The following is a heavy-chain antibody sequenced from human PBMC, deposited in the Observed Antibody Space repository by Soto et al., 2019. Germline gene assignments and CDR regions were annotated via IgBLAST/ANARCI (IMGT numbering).Heavy chain of an antibody. CDR1: GFTFINCA. V-gene: IGHV1-3*01. Sequence: GASVKVSCKSSGFTFINCAIHWVRQAPGQRLEWMGWINPAKGDTKYSEKFQGRVTFTRDTSARTAYMELSSLRSEDTAIYFCAREYFRAFDIWGQGTMVTVSS. CDR2: INPAKGDT. J-gene: IGHJ3*02. D-gene: IGHD3-10*01. CDR3: AREYFRAFDI.